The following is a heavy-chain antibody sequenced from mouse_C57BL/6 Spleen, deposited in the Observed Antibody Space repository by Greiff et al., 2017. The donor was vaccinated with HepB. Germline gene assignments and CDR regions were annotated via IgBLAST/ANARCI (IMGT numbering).Heavy chain of an antibody. Sequence: EVMLVESGGGLVKPGGSLKLSCAASGFTFSSYAMSWVRQTPEKRLEWVATISDGGSYTYYPDNVKGRFTISRDNAKNNLYLQMSHLKSEDTAMYYCARDLGGTLDDWGQGTTLTVSS. CDR2: ISDGGSYT. J-gene: IGHJ2*01. CDR1: GFTFSSYA. V-gene: IGHV5-4*01. D-gene: IGHD2-14*01. CDR3: ARDLGGTLDD.